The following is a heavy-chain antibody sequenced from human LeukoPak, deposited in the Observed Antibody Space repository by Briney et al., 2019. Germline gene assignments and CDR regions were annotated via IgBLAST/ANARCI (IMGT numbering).Heavy chain of an antibody. CDR2: INPNSGGT. Sequence: ASVKVPCKASGYTFTGYYMHWVRQAPGQGLEWMGWINPNSGGTNYAQKFQDRVTMTRDTSISTAYMELSRLRSDDTAVYYCARDGLHCSGGSCLWFDPWGQGTLVTVSS. CDR1: GYTFTGYY. D-gene: IGHD2-15*01. CDR3: ARDGLHCSGGSCLWFDP. J-gene: IGHJ5*02. V-gene: IGHV1-2*02.